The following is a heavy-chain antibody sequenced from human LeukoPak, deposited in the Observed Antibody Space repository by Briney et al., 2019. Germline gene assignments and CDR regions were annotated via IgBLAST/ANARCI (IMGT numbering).Heavy chain of an antibody. Sequence: SETLSLTCTVSGYSISSGYLWGWIRQPPGKGLEWIGYIYYSGSTNYNPSLKSRVTISVDTSKNQFSLKLSSVTAADTAVYCCARVRSSSWYLIPHWFDPWGQGTLVTVSS. V-gene: IGHV4-61*05. D-gene: IGHD6-13*01. CDR3: ARVRSSSWYLIPHWFDP. CDR1: GYSISSGYL. J-gene: IGHJ5*02. CDR2: IYYSGST.